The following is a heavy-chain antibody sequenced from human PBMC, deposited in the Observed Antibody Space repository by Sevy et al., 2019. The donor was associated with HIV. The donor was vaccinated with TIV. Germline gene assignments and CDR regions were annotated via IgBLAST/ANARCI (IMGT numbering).Heavy chain of an antibody. J-gene: IGHJ4*02. Sequence: GGSLRLSCEASGFTFSTYAMSWVRQAPGKGLEWVSGISGSGVTTYYADSVKGRFTISRDNSKNTLYLQMNSLTAEDTAVYYWAKAGVRVGGTFDLFYFDYWGQGTLVTVSS. CDR3: AKAGVRVGGTFDLFYFDY. CDR1: GFTFSTYA. D-gene: IGHD6-19*01. CDR2: ISGSGVTT. V-gene: IGHV3-23*01.